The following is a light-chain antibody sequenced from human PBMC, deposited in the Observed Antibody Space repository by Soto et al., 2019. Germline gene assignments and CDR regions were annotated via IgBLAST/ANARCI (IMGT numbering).Light chain of an antibody. CDR2: DVS. CDR3: SSYTRSSSYV. Sequence: QSALTQPASVSGSPGQSITISCTGTSRDVGAYQYVSWYQQHPGKAPKLMIYDVSNRPSGVSNRFSGSKSGNTASLTISGLQAEDEADYYCSSYTRSSSYVFGTGTKVTVL. V-gene: IGLV2-14*03. J-gene: IGLJ1*01. CDR1: SRDVGAYQY.